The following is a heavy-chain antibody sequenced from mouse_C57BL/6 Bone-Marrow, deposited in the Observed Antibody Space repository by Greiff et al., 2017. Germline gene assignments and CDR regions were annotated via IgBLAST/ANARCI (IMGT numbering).Heavy chain of an antibody. CDR1: GFTFSDYG. J-gene: IGHJ3*01. Sequence: EVKVEESGGGLVQPGGSLKLSCAASGFTFSDYGMAWVRQAPRKGPEWVAFISNLAYSIYYADTVTGRFTISRENAKNTLYLEMSSLRSEDTAMYDCAREGTGAAWFAYWGQGTLVTVSA. CDR2: ISNLAYSI. CDR3: AREGTGAAWFAY. V-gene: IGHV5-15*04. D-gene: IGHD4-1*01.